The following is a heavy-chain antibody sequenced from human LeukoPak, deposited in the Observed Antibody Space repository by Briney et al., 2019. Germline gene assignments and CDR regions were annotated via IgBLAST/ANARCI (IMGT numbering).Heavy chain of an antibody. CDR3: ARAVRGVIGWYFDL. CDR1: GGSISSYY. J-gene: IGHJ2*01. Sequence: PSETLSLTCTVSGGSISSYYWSWIRQPPGKGLEWIGYIYYSGSTNYNPSLKSRVTISVDTSKNQFSLKLGPVTAADTAVYYCARAVRGVIGWYFDLWGRGTLVTVSS. CDR2: IYYSGST. D-gene: IGHD3-10*01. V-gene: IGHV4-59*01.